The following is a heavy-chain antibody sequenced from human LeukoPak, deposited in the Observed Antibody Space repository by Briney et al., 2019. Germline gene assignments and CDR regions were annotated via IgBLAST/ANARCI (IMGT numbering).Heavy chain of an antibody. D-gene: IGHD4-11*01. V-gene: IGHV4-39*07. CDR3: ARSTYSNLYYYYMDV. J-gene: IGHJ6*03. CDR2: IYYSGST. Sequence: SETLSLTCTVSGDSISSSSYYWGWIRQPPGKGLEWIGSIYYSGSTYYNPSFKSRVTIPVDTSKNQFSLKLSSVSAADTAVYYCARSTYSNLYYYYMDVWGKGTTVTVSS. CDR1: GDSISSSSYY.